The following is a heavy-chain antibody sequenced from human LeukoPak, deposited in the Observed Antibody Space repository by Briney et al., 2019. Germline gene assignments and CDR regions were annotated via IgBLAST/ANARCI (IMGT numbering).Heavy chain of an antibody. CDR3: ARSEGVGATCDI. V-gene: IGHV6-1*01. CDR1: GDSVSNNIAT. J-gene: IGHJ3*02. Sequence: SQTLSLTCAISGDSVSNNIATWNWIRQSPSRGLEWLGRTYYRSRWGNDYAISVKSRITINPDTSKNQFSLQLNSVTPEDTAVYYCARSEGVGATCDIWGRGTMVTVSS. CDR2: TYYRSRWGN. D-gene: IGHD1-26*01.